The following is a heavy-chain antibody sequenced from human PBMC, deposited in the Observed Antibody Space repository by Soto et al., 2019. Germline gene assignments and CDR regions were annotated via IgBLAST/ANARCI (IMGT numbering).Heavy chain of an antibody. V-gene: IGHV5-51*01. CDR1: GYSFTSYW. CDR3: ARRKRSGWYHWFDS. J-gene: IGHJ5*02. CDR2: IYPGDSDT. Sequence: GESLKISCKGSGYSFTSYWIGWVRQMPGKGLEWMGIIYPGDSDTRYSPSFQGQVTISAAKSISTAYLQWSSRKASDTAMYYCARRKRSGWYHWFDSCGQGTLVTVSS. D-gene: IGHD6-19*01.